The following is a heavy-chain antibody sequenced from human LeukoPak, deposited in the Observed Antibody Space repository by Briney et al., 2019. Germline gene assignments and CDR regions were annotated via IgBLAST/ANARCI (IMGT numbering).Heavy chain of an antibody. V-gene: IGHV4-59*01. D-gene: IGHD2-2*02. CDR1: GGSISSYY. CDR3: ARKGRVVPAAIGRWFDP. CDR2: IYYSGST. Sequence: SETLSLTCTVSGGSISSYYWSWIRQPPGKGLEWIGYIYYSGSTNYNPSLKSRVTISVDTSKNQFSLKLSSVTAADTAVYYCARKGRVVPAAIGRWFDPWGQGTLVTVSS. J-gene: IGHJ5*02.